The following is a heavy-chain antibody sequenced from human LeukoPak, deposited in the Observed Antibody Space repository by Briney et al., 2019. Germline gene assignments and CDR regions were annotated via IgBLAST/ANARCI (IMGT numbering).Heavy chain of an antibody. D-gene: IGHD3-10*01. CDR2: IIPILGIA. CDR3: ARAYGSGSVYGMDV. V-gene: IGHV1-69*04. J-gene: IGHJ6*02. Sequence: GASVKVSCKASGGTFSSYAIGWVRQAPGQGLEWMGRIIPILGIANYAQKFQGRVTITADKSTSTAYMELSSLRSEDTAVYYCARAYGSGSVYGMDVWGQGTTVTVSS. CDR1: GGTFSSYA.